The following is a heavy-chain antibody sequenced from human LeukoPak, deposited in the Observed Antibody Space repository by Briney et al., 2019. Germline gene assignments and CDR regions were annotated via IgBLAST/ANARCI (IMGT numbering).Heavy chain of an antibody. V-gene: IGHV4-30-4*08. Sequence: PSETLSLTCTVSGGSITSGDSFWNCIRQPPGKGLEWIAYIHYSGSTYYNPSLKSRVTISVDTSKNQFSPKLSSVTAADTAVYYCARSGGVRGHYFDSWGQGTLVTVSS. CDR3: ARSGGVRGHYFDS. CDR1: GGSITSGDSF. J-gene: IGHJ4*02. CDR2: IHYSGST. D-gene: IGHD3-10*01.